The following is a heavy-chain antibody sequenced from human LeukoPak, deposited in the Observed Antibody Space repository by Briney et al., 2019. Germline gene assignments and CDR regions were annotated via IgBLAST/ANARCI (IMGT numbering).Heavy chain of an antibody. CDR1: GYTFTGYY. V-gene: IGHV1-2*02. Sequence: ASVKVSCKASGYTFTGYYMHWVRQAPGQGLEWMGWINPNSGGTNYAQKFQGRVTMTRDTSTTTVYMELSSLRSEDTAVYYCATGFYFDTSGLLMHWGQGTLVTVSS. CDR2: INPNSGGT. CDR3: ATGFYFDTSGLLMH. J-gene: IGHJ4*02. D-gene: IGHD3-22*01.